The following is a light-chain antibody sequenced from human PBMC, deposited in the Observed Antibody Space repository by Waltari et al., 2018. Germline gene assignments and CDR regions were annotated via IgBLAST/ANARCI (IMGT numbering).Light chain of an antibody. J-gene: IGKJ5*01. Sequence: EFVLTQSPGTLSMSPGERAALSCRASQSITMNFLAWYQQKPGQAPRLLIYGVSNRATGIPDRFSGSGSETDFTLTISRLDPEDFAVYYCQHFSGSSFTFGQGTRLEIK. CDR1: QSITMNF. V-gene: IGKV3-20*01. CDR3: QHFSGSSFT. CDR2: GVS.